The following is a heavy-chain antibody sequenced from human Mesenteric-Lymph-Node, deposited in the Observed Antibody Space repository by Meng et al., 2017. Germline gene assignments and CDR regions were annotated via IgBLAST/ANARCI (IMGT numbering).Heavy chain of an antibody. V-gene: IGHV3-23*04. Sequence: QLVEFGGGLVQPGGSLRLSCEASGFTFTSQAMSWVRQAPGKGLEWVSTSGSGGTTYYADSVKGRFTISRDNSKNTLYLQMSSLRGEDTAMYYCANPGWNDGGVDYWGQGTLVTVSS. J-gene: IGHJ4*02. CDR2: SGSGGTT. CDR1: GFTFTSQA. D-gene: IGHD1-1*01. CDR3: ANPGWNDGGVDY.